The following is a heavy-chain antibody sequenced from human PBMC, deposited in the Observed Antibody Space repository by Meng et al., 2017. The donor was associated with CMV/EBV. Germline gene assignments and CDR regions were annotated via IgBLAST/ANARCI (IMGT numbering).Heavy chain of an antibody. V-gene: IGHV3-69-1*02. CDR2: ISSSSTI. CDR1: GFTFSDYY. Sequence: GGSLRLSCAASGFTFSDYYMNWVRQAPGKGLEWVSSISSSSTIYYADSVKGRFTISRDNAKNSLYLQMNSLRAEDTAVYYCARGITMIVVVIAPNAFDIWGQGTMVTVSS. J-gene: IGHJ3*02. CDR3: ARGITMIVVVIAPNAFDI. D-gene: IGHD3-22*01.